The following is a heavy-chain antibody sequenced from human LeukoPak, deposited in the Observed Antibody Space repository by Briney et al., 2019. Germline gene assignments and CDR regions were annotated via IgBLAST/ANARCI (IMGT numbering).Heavy chain of an antibody. Sequence: PGGSLRLSCAASGFTFSSYWMSWVRQAPGKGLEWVSAISPWSDYIYYVDSVKGRFTISRDYAKNSLYLQMNSLRAEDTAVYYCARDGILDFDYWGQGTLVTVSS. D-gene: IGHD3-3*01. CDR3: ARDGILDFDY. J-gene: IGHJ4*02. V-gene: IGHV3-21*01. CDR2: ISPWSDYI. CDR1: GFTFSSYW.